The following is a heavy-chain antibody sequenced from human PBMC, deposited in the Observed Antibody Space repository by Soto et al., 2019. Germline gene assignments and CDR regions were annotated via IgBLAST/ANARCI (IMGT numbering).Heavy chain of an antibody. CDR1: GFTFSTYA. V-gene: IGHV3-23*01. Sequence: SLRLSCAGSGFTFSTYAMSWVRQAPGKGLEWVSAISGSGGSTYYADSVKGRFTISRDNSKNTLYLQMNSLRAEDTAVYYCAKEEDHYYYGMDVWGQGTTVTVSS. CDR2: ISGSGGST. CDR3: AKEEDHYYYGMDV. J-gene: IGHJ6*02.